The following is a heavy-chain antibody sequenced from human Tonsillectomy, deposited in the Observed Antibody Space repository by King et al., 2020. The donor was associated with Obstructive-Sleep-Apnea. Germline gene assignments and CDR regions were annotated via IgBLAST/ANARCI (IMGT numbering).Heavy chain of an antibody. D-gene: IGHD6-13*01. J-gene: IGHJ5*02. CDR3: ARRSRLRYNCFDP. CDR2: MNPNSGNT. CDR1: GYTFTTYD. V-gene: IGHV1-8*01. Sequence: VQLVESGAEVKKPGASVKVSCKASGYTFTTYDINWVRQATGQGLEWMGWMNPNSGNTGYAQKLQGRVTMTRNTSISTAYMDLSNLTSEDTAVYYCARRSRLRYNCFDPWGQGTLVTVSS.